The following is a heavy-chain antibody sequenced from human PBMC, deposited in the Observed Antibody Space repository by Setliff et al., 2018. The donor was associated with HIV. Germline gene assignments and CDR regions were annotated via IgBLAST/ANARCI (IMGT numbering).Heavy chain of an antibody. V-gene: IGHV4-39*07. Sequence: SETLSLTCTVSGGSISSSSYYWGWIRQPPGKELEWIGTIYYSGNTNYNPSFKSRVTISVDTSKNQFSLRVNSVTAADTAVYYCARSLVPSGYYYGRHAFDIWGQGTKVTVSS. J-gene: IGHJ3*02. D-gene: IGHD3-22*01. CDR1: GGSISSSSYY. CDR2: IYYSGNT. CDR3: ARSLVPSGYYYGRHAFDI.